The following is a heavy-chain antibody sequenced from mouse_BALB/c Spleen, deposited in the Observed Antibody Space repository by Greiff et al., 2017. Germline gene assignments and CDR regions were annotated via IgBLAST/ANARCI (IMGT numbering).Heavy chain of an antibody. D-gene: IGHD2-3*01. CDR2: IDPANGNT. CDR3: ARGDGYFAY. V-gene: IGHV14-3*02. J-gene: IGHJ3*01. Sequence: VHVKQSGAELVKPGASVKLSCTASGFNIKDTYMHWVKQRPEQGLEWIGRIDPANGNTKYDPKFQGKATITADTSSNTAYLQLSSLTSEDTAVYYCARGDGYFAYWGQGTLVTVSA. CDR1: GFNIKDTY.